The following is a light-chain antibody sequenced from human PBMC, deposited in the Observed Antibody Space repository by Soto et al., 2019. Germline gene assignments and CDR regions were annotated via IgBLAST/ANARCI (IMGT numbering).Light chain of an antibody. J-gene: IGLJ7*01. CDR2: EVT. CDR3: CSYAGSSTFAV. CDR1: SRDVGNYNL. V-gene: IGLV2-23*02. Sequence: QSALTQPASVSGSPGQSITIYCTGTSRDVGNYNLVSWYQQHPGKATKLIIYEVTKRPSGVSNRFSGSKSGNTASLTISGLQAEDEADYYCCSYAGSSTFAVFGGVTQLTVL.